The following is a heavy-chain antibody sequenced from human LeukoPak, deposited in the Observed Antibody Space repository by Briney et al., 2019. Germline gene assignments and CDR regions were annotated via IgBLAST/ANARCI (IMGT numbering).Heavy chain of an antibody. CDR3: ARNAAAVSPHLFQH. CDR1: GYTFTSYG. J-gene: IGHJ1*01. CDR2: ISAYNGNT. Sequence: ASVKVSCKASGYTFTSYGISRVRQAPGQGLEWMGWISAYNGNTNYAQKLQGRVTMTTDTSTSTAYMELSSLRSEDTAVYYCARNAAAVSPHLFQHWGQGTLVTVSS. V-gene: IGHV1-18*01. D-gene: IGHD6-13*01.